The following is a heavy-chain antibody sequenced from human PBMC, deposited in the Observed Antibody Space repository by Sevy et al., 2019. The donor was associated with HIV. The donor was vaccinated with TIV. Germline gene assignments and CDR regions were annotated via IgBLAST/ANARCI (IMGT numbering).Heavy chain of an antibody. CDR1: GFTFNTYS. V-gene: IGHV3-48*02. CDR2: IGTAAGVT. D-gene: IGHD2-21*01. J-gene: IGHJ4*02. CDR3: ARCPGHYSIDY. Sequence: GESLKISSAASGFTFNTYSLIWVRQTPGKGLEWLSFIGTAAGVTYYADSVKGRFTISRDNAKNSLYLQMNSLRDEDTAVYYCARCPGHYSIDYWGQGTLVTVSS.